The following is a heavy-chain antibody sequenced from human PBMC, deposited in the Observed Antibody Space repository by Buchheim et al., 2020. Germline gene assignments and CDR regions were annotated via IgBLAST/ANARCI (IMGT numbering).Heavy chain of an antibody. D-gene: IGHD2-2*02. CDR2: INQRGTEK. Sequence: EVQLVESGGGLVQPGGSLRLSCAASGFTFSDFWMNWVRQAPGKGLEWVASINQRGTEKYYVDSVKGRFTVSRDNGKNSLYLQMNNLRAEDTAVYYCARVDDCSSTSCYSGGMDVWGQGTT. V-gene: IGHV3-7*01. CDR1: GFTFSDFW. J-gene: IGHJ6*02. CDR3: ARVDDCSSTSCYSGGMDV.